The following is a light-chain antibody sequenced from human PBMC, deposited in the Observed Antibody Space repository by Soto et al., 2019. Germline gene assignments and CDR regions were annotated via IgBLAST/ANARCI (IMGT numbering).Light chain of an antibody. CDR1: SSDVGNYNL. CDR2: EDT. V-gene: IGLV2-23*01. J-gene: IGLJ2*01. Sequence: QSVLTQPASVSGSRGQSITISCTGTSSDVGNYNLVSWYQQHPGKAPKLMIYEDTKRPSGVSNRFSGSKSGNTASLTISGLQAEDEADYHCCSYAGSSTVLFGGGTQLTVL. CDR3: CSYAGSSTVL.